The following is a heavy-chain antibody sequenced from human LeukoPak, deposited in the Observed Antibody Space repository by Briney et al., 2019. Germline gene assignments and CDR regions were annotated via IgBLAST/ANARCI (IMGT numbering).Heavy chain of an antibody. V-gene: IGHV3-30-3*01. CDR3: ARDRGMSDFDY. J-gene: IGHJ4*02. CDR2: ISYDGSNK. CDR1: GFTFSSYA. Sequence: PGGSLRLSCAASGFTFSSYAMHWVRQAPGKGLEWVAVISYDGSNKYYADSVKGRFTISRDNAKNSLYLQMNSLRAEDTAVYYCARDRGMSDFDYWGQGTLVTVSS.